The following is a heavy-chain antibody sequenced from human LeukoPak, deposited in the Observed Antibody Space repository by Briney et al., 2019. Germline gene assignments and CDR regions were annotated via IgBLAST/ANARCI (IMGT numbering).Heavy chain of an antibody. CDR1: GFSLSTSGMC. Sequence: SGPALVQPTPTLTLTCTFSGFSLSTSGMCMSWIRQPPGKALEWLALIDWDDDKYYSTSLKTRLTISKDTSKNQVVLTMTNMDPVDTATYYCARIHYYGSGSYSRGYYYGMDVWGKGTTVTVSS. D-gene: IGHD3-10*01. CDR3: ARIHYYGSGSYSRGYYYGMDV. V-gene: IGHV2-70*01. J-gene: IGHJ6*04. CDR2: IDWDDDK.